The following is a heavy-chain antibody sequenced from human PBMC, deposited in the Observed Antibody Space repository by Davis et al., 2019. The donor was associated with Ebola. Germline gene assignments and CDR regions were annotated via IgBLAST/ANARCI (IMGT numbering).Heavy chain of an antibody. CDR2: IHYSGST. CDR3: ARGNYGDYIVLYYYNMDV. D-gene: IGHD4-17*01. CDR1: GGSISNYY. Sequence: SETLSLTCTVSGGSISNYYWSWIRQPPGKGLEWIGYIHYSGSTHYNPSLESRVTISVDTSKNQFSLKLSSVTAADTAVYYCARGNYGDYIVLYYYNMDVWGQGTTVTVSS. V-gene: IGHV4-59*01. J-gene: IGHJ6*02.